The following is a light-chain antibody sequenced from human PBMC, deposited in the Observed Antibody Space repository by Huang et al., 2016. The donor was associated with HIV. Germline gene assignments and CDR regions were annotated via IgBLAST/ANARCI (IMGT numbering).Light chain of an antibody. J-gene: IGKJ3*01. CDR3: MQTLQTPYT. CDR1: QSLLHSYGYNF. Sequence: DIILTQSPLSLSVTPGEPASISCRSSQSLLHSYGYNFLQWYVQKPGQSPQLLISLGSDRASGVPDGFTGSGSGTYFTLEISNVEAEDVGIYYCMQTLQTPYTFGPGTKVDF. CDR2: LGS. V-gene: IGKV2-28*01.